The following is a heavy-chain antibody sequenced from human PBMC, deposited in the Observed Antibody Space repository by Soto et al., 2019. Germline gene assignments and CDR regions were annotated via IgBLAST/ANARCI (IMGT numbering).Heavy chain of an antibody. V-gene: IGHV1-69*08. CDR3: ARDLGGVYYYYYGMDV. CDR1: GGTFSSYT. J-gene: IGHJ6*02. CDR2: IIPILGIA. Sequence: QVQLVQSGAEVKKPGSSVKVSCKASGGTFSSYTISWVRQAPGQGLEWMGRIIPILGIANYAQKFQGRVTITADESTSTAYMELSSLRSEDTAVYYCARDLGGVYYYYYGMDVWGQGTTVTVSS. D-gene: IGHD3-16*01.